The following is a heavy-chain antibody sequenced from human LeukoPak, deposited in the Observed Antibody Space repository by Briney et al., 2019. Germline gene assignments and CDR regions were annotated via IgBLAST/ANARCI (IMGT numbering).Heavy chain of an antibody. CDR3: ARSSGTFWSYYFPLDF. V-gene: IGHV3-7*01. Sequence: QPGGSLRLSCAASGFTFSSYWMSWVRQAPGKGLEWVANIKQDGSEKYYVDSVKGRFTNSRDSAKNSLYLQMNSLRAEDTAVYYCARSSGTFWSYYFPLDFWGQGTLVTVSS. CDR1: GFTFSSYW. CDR2: IKQDGSEK. D-gene: IGHD3-3*01. J-gene: IGHJ4*02.